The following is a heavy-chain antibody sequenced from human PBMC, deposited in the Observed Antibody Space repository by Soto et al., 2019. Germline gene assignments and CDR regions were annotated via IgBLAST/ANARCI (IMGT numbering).Heavy chain of an antibody. J-gene: IGHJ4*01. CDR2: IYYGGST. Sequence: SETLSLTCTVSGGSISSGGYYWSWIRQHPGKGLEWIGYIYYGGSTYYNPSLKGRATISGDTSKNQFSLKLSSVTAADTAVYYCARGGYYYENSGQNAYDYWGQGILVTVSS. CDR3: ARGGYYYENSGQNAYDY. V-gene: IGHV4-31*03. CDR1: GGSISSGGYY. D-gene: IGHD3-22*01.